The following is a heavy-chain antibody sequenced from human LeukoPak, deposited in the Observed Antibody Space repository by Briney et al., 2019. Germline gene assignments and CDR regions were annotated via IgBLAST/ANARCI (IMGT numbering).Heavy chain of an antibody. V-gene: IGHV3-53*04. Sequence: AGGSLRLSCAASGFTFSSYSMSWVRQAPGKGLEWVSVIYSGGSTYYADSVKGRFTISRHNSKNTLYLQMNSLRAEDTAVYYCARSNYGDYWFDPWGQGTLVTVSS. D-gene: IGHD4-17*01. CDR3: ARSNYGDYWFDP. J-gene: IGHJ5*02. CDR2: IYSGGST. CDR1: GFTFSSYS.